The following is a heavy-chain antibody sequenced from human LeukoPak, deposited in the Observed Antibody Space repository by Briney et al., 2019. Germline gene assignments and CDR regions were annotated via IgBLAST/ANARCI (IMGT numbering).Heavy chain of an antibody. CDR2: INPSGGST. CDR1: GYTFTGYY. Sequence: ASVTVSCTASGYTFTGYYMHWVRQAPGQGLEWMGLINPSGGSTTYAQKFQGRVTMTRDMSTSTVYMERSSLRSEDTAVYYWASTRSSGWYSFDYWGQGTLVTVSS. D-gene: IGHD6-19*01. J-gene: IGHJ4*02. CDR3: ASTRSSGWYSFDY. V-gene: IGHV1-46*01.